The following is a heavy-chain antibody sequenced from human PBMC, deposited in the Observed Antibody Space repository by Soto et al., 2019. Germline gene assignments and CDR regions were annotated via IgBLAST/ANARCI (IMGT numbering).Heavy chain of an antibody. V-gene: IGHV4-34*02. Sequence: QVQLQQWGAGLLKPSETLSLTCTVFGGSLSGYYWTWIRQSPGKGLEWIGEINPNGDTNYSPSLKSRVTMSVDTSKTQFSLKLHSVTAAHTAVYYCARLAEENAVLGPAPIGLDYWGQGTLVTVSS. CDR3: ARLAEENAVLGPAPIGLDY. J-gene: IGHJ4*02. D-gene: IGHD2-2*02. CDR1: GGSLSGYY. CDR2: INPNGDT.